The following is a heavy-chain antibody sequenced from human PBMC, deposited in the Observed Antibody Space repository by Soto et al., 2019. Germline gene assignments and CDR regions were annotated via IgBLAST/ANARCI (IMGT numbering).Heavy chain of an antibody. V-gene: IGHV2-70*01. CDR1: GFSLSTDQMC. CDR2: IDWDDVK. CDR3: ARISTTSDWSFQH. J-gene: IGHJ1*01. D-gene: IGHD3-9*01. Sequence: SGPTLVNPTQTLTLTCSFSGFSLSTDQMCVSWIRQPPGKALEWLALIDWDDVKYYKSSLETRLTISKDTTKNQVVLTMTNMDPVDTATYYCARISTTSDWSFQHWGQGTLVTVSS.